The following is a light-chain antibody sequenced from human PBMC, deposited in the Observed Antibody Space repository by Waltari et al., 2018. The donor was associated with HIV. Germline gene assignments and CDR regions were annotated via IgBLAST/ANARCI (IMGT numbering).Light chain of an antibody. J-gene: IGKJ5*01. CDR2: DAS. CDR1: QRVSSY. V-gene: IGKV3-11*01. CDR3: QQRNNWPIT. Sequence: EIVLTQSPATLSLSPGERATLSCRASQRVSSYLAWYQQTPGQAPRLLIYDASNRATGIPARFSGSGSGTDFTLTISSLEPEDFALYYCQQRNNWPITFGQGTRLEIK.